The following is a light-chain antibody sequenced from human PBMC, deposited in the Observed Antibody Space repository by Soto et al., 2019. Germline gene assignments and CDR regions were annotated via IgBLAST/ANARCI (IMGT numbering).Light chain of an antibody. CDR2: LAS. J-gene: IGKJ4*01. CDR3: MQALQTPT. V-gene: IGKV2-28*01. Sequence: EIVMTQSPLSLPVTPGEPASISCRSSQSLLHSDGYNYLAWYLQKPGHSPQLLIDLASSRASRVPERFRGSGSGTDFTLKIRRVEAEDVGVYYCMQALQTPTFGGGNKVEI. CDR1: QSLLHSDGYNY.